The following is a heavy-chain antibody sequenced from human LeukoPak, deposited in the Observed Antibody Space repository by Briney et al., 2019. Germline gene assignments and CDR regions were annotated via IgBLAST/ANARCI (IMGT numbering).Heavy chain of an antibody. Sequence: PSETLSLTCTVSGGSISSYYWSWIRQPPGKGLEWIGYIYYSGSTNYNPSLKSRVTISVDTSKNQFSPKLSSVTAADTAVYYCARGGSKAAATFDYWGQGTLVTAFS. CDR2: IYYSGST. CDR1: GGSISSYY. D-gene: IGHD2-15*01. CDR3: ARGGSKAAATFDY. V-gene: IGHV4-59*12. J-gene: IGHJ4*02.